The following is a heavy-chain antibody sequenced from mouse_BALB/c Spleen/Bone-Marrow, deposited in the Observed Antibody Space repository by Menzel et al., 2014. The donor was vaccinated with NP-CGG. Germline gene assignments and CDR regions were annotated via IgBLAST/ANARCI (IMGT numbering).Heavy chain of an antibody. CDR2: IIPSSGYT. D-gene: IGHD1-1*01. Sequence: QVQLQQSGAELARPGASVKMSCKASGYTFTTYTIHWMKQRPGQGLEWIGYIIPSSGYTNYNQKSKDKATLTADKSSSTAYMQLSSLAPEDSAVYYCAIRYYAMDYWGQGTSVTVSS. V-gene: IGHV1-4*01. CDR3: AIRYYAMDY. J-gene: IGHJ4*01. CDR1: GYTFTTYT.